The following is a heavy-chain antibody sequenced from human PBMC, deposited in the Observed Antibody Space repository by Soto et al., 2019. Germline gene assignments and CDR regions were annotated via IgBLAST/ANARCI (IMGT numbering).Heavy chain of an antibody. CDR3: ARDLRSWAGYYGMDV. CDR2: INPSVGCT. Sequence: GASVKVSCKASGYTFTSYYMHWVRQAPGQGLEWLGIINPSVGCTSYAQKFQGRVTITRDTSASTAYMELSSLRSEYTVVYYCARDLRSWAGYYGMDVWGQGTTVTVSS. CDR1: GYTFTSYY. J-gene: IGHJ6*02. D-gene: IGHD1-26*01. V-gene: IGHV1-46*01.